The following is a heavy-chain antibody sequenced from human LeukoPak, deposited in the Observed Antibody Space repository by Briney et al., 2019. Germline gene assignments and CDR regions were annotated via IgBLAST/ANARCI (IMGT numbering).Heavy chain of an antibody. V-gene: IGHV3-30-3*01. CDR3: ARDEPVLRFLEEREAFDI. CDR1: RFTFSSYA. CDR2: ISYDGSNK. Sequence: QTGGSLRLSCAASRFTFSSYAMHWVRQAPGKGLEWVAVISYDGSNKYYADSVKGRFTISRDNSKNTLYLQMNSLRAEDTAMYYCARDEPVLRFLEEREAFDIWGQGTMVTVSS. D-gene: IGHD3-3*01. J-gene: IGHJ3*02.